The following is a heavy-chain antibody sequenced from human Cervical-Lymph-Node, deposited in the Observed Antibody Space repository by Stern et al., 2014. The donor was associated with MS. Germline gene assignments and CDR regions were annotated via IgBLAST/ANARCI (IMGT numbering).Heavy chain of an antibody. CDR3: ARDTSSPERSDW. V-gene: IGHV3-53*01. D-gene: IGHD1-1*01. Sequence: EVQLVEYGGGVIQPGGSLRLSCTASGFTVSRDYMTLVRQAPGQGLEWVSLITNVGSTFYTDSVKGRFTISRDDSKNTVYLHMTSLRAEDTAMYYCARDTSSPERSDWWGQGTLVTVSS. J-gene: IGHJ4*02. CDR2: ITNVGST. CDR1: GFTVSRDY.